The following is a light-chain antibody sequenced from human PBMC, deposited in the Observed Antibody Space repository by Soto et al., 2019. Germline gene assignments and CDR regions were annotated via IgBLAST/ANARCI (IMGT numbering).Light chain of an antibody. V-gene: IGLV4-60*03. CDR1: SGHSSYI. Sequence: QSVLTQSSSASASLGSSVKLTCTLSSGHSSYIIAWHQQQPGKAPRYLMKLEGSGSYNKGSGVPDRFSGSSSGADRYLTISNLQSEDEADYYCETRDSNTPVVFSVGNKLTVL. J-gene: IGLJ2*01. CDR2: LEGSGSY. CDR3: ETRDSNTPVV.